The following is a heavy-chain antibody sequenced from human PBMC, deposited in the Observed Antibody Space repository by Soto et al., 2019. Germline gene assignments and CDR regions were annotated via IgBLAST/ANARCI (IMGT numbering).Heavy chain of an antibody. J-gene: IGHJ5*02. Sequence: GASVKVSCKASGYTFTSYDINWVRQATGQGLEWMGWMNPNSGNTGYAQKFQGRVTMTRNTSISTAYMELSSLRSEDTAVYYCARGRSKLRYFDWTPPPRWFDPWGQGTLVTVSS. D-gene: IGHD3-9*01. CDR3: ARGRSKLRYFDWTPPPRWFDP. V-gene: IGHV1-8*01. CDR2: MNPNSGNT. CDR1: GYTFTSYD.